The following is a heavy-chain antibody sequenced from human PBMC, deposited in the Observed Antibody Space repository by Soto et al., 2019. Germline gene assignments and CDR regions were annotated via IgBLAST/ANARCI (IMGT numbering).Heavy chain of an antibody. CDR1: GGPIRSSSHY. D-gene: IGHD1-1*01. V-gene: IGHV4-39*02. CDR2: IDESGDS. J-gene: IGHJ4*02. CDR3: AREGGYVDY. Sequence: QLQLQESGPGLVKPSETLSLTCTVSGGPIRSSSHYWGWIRQSPGTGLEWIGSIDESGDSYYNPSLKRLVTISVDTSKNQFSLKLISVTGADSAIYYCAREGGYVDYWGQGTLVTVSS.